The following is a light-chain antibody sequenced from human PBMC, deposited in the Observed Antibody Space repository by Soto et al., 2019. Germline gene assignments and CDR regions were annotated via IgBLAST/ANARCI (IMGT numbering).Light chain of an antibody. J-gene: IGKJ5*01. V-gene: IGKV3-11*01. Sequence: EIVLTQSPATLSLSPGERATLSCRASQSVSSYLAWYQHKPGQAPRLLIYDTYKRATGIPARFSGSGSGTDFTLSSSSLEADDFAVYYCQQRSSWPAITFGQGTRLEIK. CDR1: QSVSSY. CDR2: DTY. CDR3: QQRSSWPAIT.